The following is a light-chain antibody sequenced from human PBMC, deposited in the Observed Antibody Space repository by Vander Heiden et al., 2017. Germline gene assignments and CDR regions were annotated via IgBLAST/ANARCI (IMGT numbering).Light chain of an antibody. CDR2: AAS. CDR3: RQDDNDPLT. V-gene: IGKV1-6*01. J-gene: IGKJ4*01. Sequence: AIQMTQSPSSLSASVGDRVTITCRASQGIRNDLGWYQQKPGKAPKLLIYAASSLQSGVPSRFSGSGSGTDFTLTISSLQPEDIATYYFRQDDNDPLTFGGGTKVXIK. CDR1: QGIRND.